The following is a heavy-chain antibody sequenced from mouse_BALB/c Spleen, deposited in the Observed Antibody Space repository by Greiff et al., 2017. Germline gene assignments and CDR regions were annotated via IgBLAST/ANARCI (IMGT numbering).Heavy chain of an antibody. CDR2: INPNNGGT. CDR1: GYTFTDYN. CDR3: ARVTTATLMDY. V-gene: IGHV1-18*01. D-gene: IGHD1-2*01. J-gene: IGHJ4*01. Sequence: EVKLMESGPELVKPGASVKIPCKASGYTFTDYNMDWVKQSHGKSLEWIGDINPNNGGTIYNQKFKGKATLTVDKSSSTAYMELRSLTSEDTAVYYCARVTTATLMDYWGQGTSVTVSS.